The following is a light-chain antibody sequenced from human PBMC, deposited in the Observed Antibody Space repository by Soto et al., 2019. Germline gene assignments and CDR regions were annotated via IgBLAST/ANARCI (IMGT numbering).Light chain of an antibody. J-gene: IGKJ1*01. CDR1: QSVSSSY. V-gene: IGKV3-15*01. CDR3: QQSNNWPWT. CDR2: DAS. Sequence: EIFLTPSSGAPSLSPGGRATRSCRASQSVSSSYLAWYQQKPGQAPRLLIYDASTRATGIPARFSGSGSGTEFTLTISSLQSEDFAVYYCQQSNNWPWTFGQGTKVDIK.